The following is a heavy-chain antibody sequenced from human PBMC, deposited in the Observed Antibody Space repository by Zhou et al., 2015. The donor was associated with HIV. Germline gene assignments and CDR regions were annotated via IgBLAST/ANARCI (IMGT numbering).Heavy chain of an antibody. CDR2: IIPILGIA. CDR1: GGTFSSYT. V-gene: IGHV1-69*02. CDR3: ATPGVRDGYTISNTLDAFDI. J-gene: IGHJ3*02. D-gene: IGHD5-24*01. Sequence: QVQLVQSGAEVKKPGSSVKVSCKASGGTFSSYTISWVRQAPGQGLEWMGRIIPILGIANYAQKFQGRVTITADKSTSTAYMELSSLRSEDTAVYYCATPGVRDGYTISNTLDAFDIWGQGTMVTVSS.